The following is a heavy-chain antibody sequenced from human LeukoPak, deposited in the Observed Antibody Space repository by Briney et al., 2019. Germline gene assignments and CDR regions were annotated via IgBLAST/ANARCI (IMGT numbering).Heavy chain of an antibody. CDR2: ISGSGGTT. D-gene: IGHD6-19*01. Sequence: GGSLRLSCAASGFTFSSYAMSWVRQAPGKGLEWVSGISGSGGTTYYADSVKGRFTISRDNSKNTLYLQMNSLRAEDTALYYCAKGRIIAVAGTRDFDYWGQGTLVTVSS. V-gene: IGHV3-23*01. J-gene: IGHJ4*02. CDR3: AKGRIIAVAGTRDFDY. CDR1: GFTFSSYA.